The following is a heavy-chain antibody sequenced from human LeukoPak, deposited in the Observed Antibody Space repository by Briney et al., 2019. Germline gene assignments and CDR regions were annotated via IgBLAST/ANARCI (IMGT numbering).Heavy chain of an antibody. J-gene: IGHJ4*02. CDR1: GFTFSSYS. CDR2: ISSSSSYI. CDR3: ARALQVSGSYTLLGY. Sequence: PGGSLRLSCAASGFTFSSYSMNWVRQAPGKGLEWVSSISSSSSYIYYADSVKGRFTISRDNAKNSLYLQMNSLRAEDTAVYYCARALQVSGSYTLLGYWGQGTLVTVSS. D-gene: IGHD3-10*01. V-gene: IGHV3-21*01.